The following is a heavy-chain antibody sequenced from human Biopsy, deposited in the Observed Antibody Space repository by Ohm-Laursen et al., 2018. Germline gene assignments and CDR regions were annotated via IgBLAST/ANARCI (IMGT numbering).Heavy chain of an antibody. Sequence: GTLSLTCTVSGGSISNNNYYWGWIRQPPGKGLEWIWSIFYRGSTHYKPSLKSRVNISVDTSKNQFSLKLNSVTAADTAVYYCARDYDTSGYYYVSWGQGTLVTVSS. CDR2: IFYRGST. CDR1: GGSISNNNYY. J-gene: IGHJ5*02. D-gene: IGHD3-22*01. V-gene: IGHV4-39*01. CDR3: ARDYDTSGYYYVS.